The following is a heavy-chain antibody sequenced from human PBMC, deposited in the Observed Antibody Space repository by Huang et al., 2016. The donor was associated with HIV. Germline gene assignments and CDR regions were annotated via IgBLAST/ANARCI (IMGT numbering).Heavy chain of an antibody. CDR3: AKASRDGDSDY. J-gene: IGHJ4*02. CDR1: GFTFSSYG. CDR2: ISYDGNNK. Sequence: QVQLVESGGGVVQPGRSLRLSCAASGFTFSSYGMHWVRQAPGKGLELVAVISYDGNNKYYADSVKGRFTISRDNSKNTLYLQMNYLRAEDTAVYYCAKASRDGDSDYWGQGTVVTVSS. V-gene: IGHV3-30*18.